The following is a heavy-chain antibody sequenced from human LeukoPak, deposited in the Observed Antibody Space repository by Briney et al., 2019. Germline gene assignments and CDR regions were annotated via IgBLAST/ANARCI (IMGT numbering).Heavy chain of an antibody. D-gene: IGHD3-3*01. J-gene: IGHJ4*02. V-gene: IGHV1-2*02. Sequence: ASVKVSCKASGYTFTGYYMHWVRQAPRQGLEWMGWINPNSGGTNYAQKFQGRVTMTRDTSISTAYMELSRLRSDDTAVYYCARGYYDFWSGYPPTTWGQGTLVTVSS. CDR3: ARGYYDFWSGYPPTT. CDR1: GYTFTGYY. CDR2: INPNSGGT.